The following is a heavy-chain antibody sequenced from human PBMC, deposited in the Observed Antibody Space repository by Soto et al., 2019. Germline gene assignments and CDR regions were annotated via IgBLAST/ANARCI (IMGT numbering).Heavy chain of an antibody. D-gene: IGHD3-3*02. CDR2: IKNKANSYTT. J-gene: IGHJ4*02. V-gene: IGHV3-72*01. CDR3: TRVRLGSIRSSDY. CDR1: GFTFSDHY. Sequence: EVQLVESGGGLVQPEGSLRLSCAASGFTFSDHYMDWVRQAPGKGLEWVGRIKNKANSYTTEYDAPVKGRFIISRDDSNNSVFLQMNRLKTDDTAVYYCTRVRLGSIRSSDYWGQGILVTVSS.